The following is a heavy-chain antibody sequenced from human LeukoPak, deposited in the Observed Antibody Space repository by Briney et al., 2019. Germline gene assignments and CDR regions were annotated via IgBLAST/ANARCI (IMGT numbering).Heavy chain of an antibody. D-gene: IGHD5-18*01. CDR1: GFTFSSYS. CDR3: ARGLRWIQLWPYARWFDP. V-gene: IGHV3-48*04. Sequence: GGSLRLSCAASGFTFSSYSMNWVRQAPGKGLEWVSYISSSGSTIYYADSVKGRFTISRDNAKNSLYLQMNSLRAEDTAVYYCARGLRWIQLWPYARWFDPWGQGTLVTVSS. J-gene: IGHJ5*02. CDR2: ISSSGSTI.